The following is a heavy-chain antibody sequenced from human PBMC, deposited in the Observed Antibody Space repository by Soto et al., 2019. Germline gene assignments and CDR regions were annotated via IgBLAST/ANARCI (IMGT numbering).Heavy chain of an antibody. V-gene: IGHV3-23*01. J-gene: IGHJ4*02. CDR3: AKDLVPQYDPDGDGDGDFFDR. CDR2: ISGSGHNT. Sequence: EVQLLESGGGLVQPGGSLRLSCVASGFSFSDYAMNWVRQAPGKGLEWVSTISGSGHNTAYADSVRGRFTISRDNSKTTSYLQMTTLRAEDTAVYYCAKDLVPQYDPDGDGDGDFFDRWGQGTQVTVSS. CDR1: GFSFSDYA. D-gene: IGHD2-21*02.